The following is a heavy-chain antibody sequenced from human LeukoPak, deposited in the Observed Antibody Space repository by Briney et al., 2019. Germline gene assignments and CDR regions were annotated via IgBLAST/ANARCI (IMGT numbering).Heavy chain of an antibody. D-gene: IGHD1-26*01. CDR1: GFTFSNNA. J-gene: IGHJ4*02. Sequence: GGSLRLSCAASGFTFSNNAMSWVRQAPGKGLEWVSATSTSGGSAYYADSVKGRFTISRDNSKNTLYLQMDSLRADDTAVYFCAXXXXSYYYPPAWDLWGQGTLVTVSS. CDR3: AXXXXSYYYPPAWDL. CDR2: TSTSGGSA. V-gene: IGHV3-23*01.